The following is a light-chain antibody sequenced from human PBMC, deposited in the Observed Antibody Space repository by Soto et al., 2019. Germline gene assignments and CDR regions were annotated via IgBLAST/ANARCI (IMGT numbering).Light chain of an antibody. CDR2: KAS. Sequence: DIQMTQYPSTLSGSLGDRFTITCLSIQTISSWLAWYQQKPGKAPKLLIYKASTLKSGVPSRFSGSGSGTEFTLTISSLQPDDFATYYCQHYNSYSEAFGQGTKVDI. V-gene: IGKV1-5*03. CDR1: QTISSW. J-gene: IGKJ1*01. CDR3: QHYNSYSEA.